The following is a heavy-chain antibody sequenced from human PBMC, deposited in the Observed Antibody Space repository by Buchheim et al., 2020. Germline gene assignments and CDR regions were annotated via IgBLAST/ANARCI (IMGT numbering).Heavy chain of an antibody. J-gene: IGHJ6*02. CDR1: GYTFTSYY. D-gene: IGHD2-2*01. CDR2: INPSGGST. Sequence: QVQLVQSGAEVKKPGASVKVSCKASGYTFTSYYMHWVRQAPGQGLEWMGIINPSGGSTSYAQKFQGRVTMTRDTSTSTVYMELSSLRSEDTAVYYCAREKIGDIVVVPAASDPDYYYYYGMDVWGQGTT. V-gene: IGHV1-46*01. CDR3: AREKIGDIVVVPAASDPDYYYYYGMDV.